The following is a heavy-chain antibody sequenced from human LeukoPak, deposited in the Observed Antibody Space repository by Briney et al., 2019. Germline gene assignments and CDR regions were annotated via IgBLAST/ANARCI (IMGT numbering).Heavy chain of an antibody. Sequence: PSETLSLTCAVYGGSFSGYYWSWIRQPPGKGLEWIGEINHSGSTNYNPSLKSRVTISVDTSKNQFSLKLSSVTAADTAVYYCARHRVITIFGVVIMDYFDYWGQGTLVTVSS. V-gene: IGHV4-34*01. D-gene: IGHD3-3*01. CDR1: GGSFSGYY. CDR2: INHSGST. CDR3: ARHRVITIFGVVIMDYFDY. J-gene: IGHJ4*02.